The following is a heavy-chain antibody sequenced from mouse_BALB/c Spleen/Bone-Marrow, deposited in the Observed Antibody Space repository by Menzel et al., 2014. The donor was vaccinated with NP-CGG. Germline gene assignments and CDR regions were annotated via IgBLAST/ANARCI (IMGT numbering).Heavy chain of an antibody. J-gene: IGHJ3*01. V-gene: IGHV4-1*02. CDR1: GFAFSRYW. Sequence: EVHLVESGSGLVQPGGSLKLSCAASGFAFSRYWMSWVGQAPGKGLEWIGEINPDSSTIDYTPSLKDKFIMARDNAKNTLYLQMSKVRSEDTALYYCARPPIRGVAYWGQGTLVTVSA. CDR2: INPDSSTI. D-gene: IGHD1-1*01. CDR3: ARPPIRGVAY.